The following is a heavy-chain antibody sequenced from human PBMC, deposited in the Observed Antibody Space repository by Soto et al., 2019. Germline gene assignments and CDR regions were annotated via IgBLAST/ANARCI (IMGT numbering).Heavy chain of an antibody. CDR2: IYESGYT. Sequence: PSQIMLLTSTVSAATVRSGAYYWGWVLQRNGRSLEWIGYIYESGYTYYNASLKSRLTISLDRSNNQFSLGLTSVTAADRAGYYCVKAQRHTAFFYPWFDPWDYGTLDTGSS. D-gene: IGHD5-18*01. CDR3: VKAQRHTAFFYPWFDP. CDR1: AATVRSGAYY. J-gene: IGHJ5*02. V-gene: IGHV4-31*03.